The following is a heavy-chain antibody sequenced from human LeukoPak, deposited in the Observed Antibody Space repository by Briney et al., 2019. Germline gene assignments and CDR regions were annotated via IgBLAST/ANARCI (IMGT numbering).Heavy chain of an antibody. J-gene: IGHJ4*02. Sequence: SETLSLTCAVYGGSFSGYYWSWIRQPPGKGLEWIGEINHSGSTNYNPSLKSRVTISVDTSKNQFSLKLSSVTAADTAVYYCARGVYGSGSSPHGHWGQGTLVTVSS. V-gene: IGHV4-34*01. CDR1: GGSFSGYY. D-gene: IGHD3-10*01. CDR2: INHSGST. CDR3: ARGVYGSGSSPHGH.